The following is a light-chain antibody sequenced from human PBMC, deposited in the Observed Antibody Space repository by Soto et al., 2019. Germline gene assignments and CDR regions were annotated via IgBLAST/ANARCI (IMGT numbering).Light chain of an antibody. Sequence: AIHLTQSPCSLSSSLGDRVTITFLAIQGISSALAWYQQKPGQAPRLLIYGASSMESGVPARFSGSGSGTDFTLTISSLQPEDFAVYYCQQHSKWPRTFGQGTKVDIK. CDR1: QGISSA. J-gene: IGKJ1*01. CDR2: GAS. V-gene: IGKV1D-13*01. CDR3: QQHSKWPRT.